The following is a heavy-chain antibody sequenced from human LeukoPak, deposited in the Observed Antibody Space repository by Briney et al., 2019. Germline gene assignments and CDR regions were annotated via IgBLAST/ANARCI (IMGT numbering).Heavy chain of an antibody. Sequence: SETLSLTCTVSGGSISSYSWSWIRQPPGKGLEWIGYIYHSGSTYYNPSLKSRVTISVDRSKNQFSLKLSSVTAADTAVYYCARCFEGSGWNDAFDIWGQGTMVTVSS. CDR3: ARCFEGSGWNDAFDI. CDR2: IYHSGST. CDR1: GGSISSYS. V-gene: IGHV4-30-2*01. D-gene: IGHD6-19*01. J-gene: IGHJ3*02.